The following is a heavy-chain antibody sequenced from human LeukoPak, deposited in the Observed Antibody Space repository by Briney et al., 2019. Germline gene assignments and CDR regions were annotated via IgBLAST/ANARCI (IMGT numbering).Heavy chain of an antibody. CDR1: GFIFNNYD. V-gene: IGHV3-30*03. Sequence: GGSLRLSCATSGFIFNNYDPHWVRQAPGKGLEWLATISRDGKRQFYTDSVKGRFTISRDNAKNSLYLQMNSLRDEDTAVYYCASSGSYRFDYWGQGTLVNVSS. CDR3: ASSGSYRFDY. J-gene: IGHJ4*02. CDR2: ISRDGKRQ. D-gene: IGHD1-26*01.